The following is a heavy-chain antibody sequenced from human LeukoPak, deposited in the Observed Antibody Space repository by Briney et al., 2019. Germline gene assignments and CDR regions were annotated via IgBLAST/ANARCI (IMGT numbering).Heavy chain of an antibody. Sequence: GGSLRLSCAASGFTFSSYAMSWVRQAPGKGLEWVSAISGSGGSTYYADSVKGRFTISGDNSKNTLYLQMNSLRAEDTAVYYCAKDPLNYYDSSGYYPGEAFDIWGQGTMVTVSS. J-gene: IGHJ3*02. CDR1: GFTFSSYA. CDR2: ISGSGGST. D-gene: IGHD3-22*01. V-gene: IGHV3-23*01. CDR3: AKDPLNYYDSSGYYPGEAFDI.